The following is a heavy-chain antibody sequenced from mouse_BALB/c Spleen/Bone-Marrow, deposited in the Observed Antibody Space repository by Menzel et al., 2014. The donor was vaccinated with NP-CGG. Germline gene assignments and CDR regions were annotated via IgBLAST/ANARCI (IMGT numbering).Heavy chain of an antibody. Sequence: VQLHQSGAELARPGASVKMSCKASGYSFTSYTMHWVKQRPGQGLEWIAYINPRNTYSDYNQKFKDRATVTADKSSSTANMQLSSLTSEDAAVYYCRGEGTYVGCSGHFDHWGHGTTLTVSS. D-gene: IGHD2-3*01. CDR1: GYSFTSYT. V-gene: IGHV1-4*01. CDR2: INPRNTYS. J-gene: IGHJ2*01. CDR3: RGEGTYVGCSGHFDH.